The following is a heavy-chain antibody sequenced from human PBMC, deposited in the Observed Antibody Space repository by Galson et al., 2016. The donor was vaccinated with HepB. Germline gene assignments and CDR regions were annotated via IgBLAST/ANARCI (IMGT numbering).Heavy chain of an antibody. CDR3: ARGHKDIVEVVGPFDI. J-gene: IGHJ3*02. CDR2: IIPIFGTA. CDR1: GGTFSSYV. Sequence: SVKVSCKASGGTFSSYVISWVRQAPGQGPEWMGSIIPIFGTANAAQKFQGRVTITADESTSTAYMELSSLRSEDTAVYYCARGHKDIVEVVGPFDIWGQGTMVTVSS. D-gene: IGHD2-15*01. V-gene: IGHV1-69*13.